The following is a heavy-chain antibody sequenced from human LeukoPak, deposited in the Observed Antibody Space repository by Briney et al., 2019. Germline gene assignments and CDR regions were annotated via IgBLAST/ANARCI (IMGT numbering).Heavy chain of an antibody. CDR1: GFTFSSYG. CDR3: TKRPVVVITTPYFDY. Sequence: GGSLRLSCAASGFTFSSYGMSWVRRAPGKGPEWVSGISGSGGNTYYADSVKGRFTISRDNSKNTLFLQMNSLRAEDTAVYYCTKRPVVVITTPYFDYWGQGTLVTVSS. D-gene: IGHD3-22*01. J-gene: IGHJ4*02. V-gene: IGHV3-23*01. CDR2: ISGSGGNT.